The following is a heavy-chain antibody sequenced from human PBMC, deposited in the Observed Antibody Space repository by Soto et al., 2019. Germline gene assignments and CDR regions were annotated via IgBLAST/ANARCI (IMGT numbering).Heavy chain of an antibody. V-gene: IGHV3-66*01. CDR3: AKDMSFPTATTFGY. J-gene: IGHJ4*02. CDR2: IDTAGTT. Sequence: EVQLVESGGGLVQPGGSLRLSCAASGFTVSSNYMSWVRQVPGQGLEWVSLIDTAGTTYHADSVKGRFTMSRDSPKNTLYLQMSSLRAEDTAVYFCAKDMSFPTATTFGYWGQGTLVTVSS. D-gene: IGHD4-17*01. CDR1: GFTVSSNY.